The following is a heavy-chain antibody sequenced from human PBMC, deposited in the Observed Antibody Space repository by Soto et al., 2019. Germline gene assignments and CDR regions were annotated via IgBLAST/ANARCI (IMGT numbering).Heavy chain of an antibody. V-gene: IGHV4-39*01. D-gene: IGHD2-2*03. CDR3: ARLNGYCISTNCHGYYGMDV. CDR2: MYSSENT. Sequence: SETLSLTCSVSGGFVSSSSYSWGWIRQSPGKGLEWIGTMYSSENTYYNPSLLSRVTISVDTSKNEFSLGLSSVTAADTAVYYCARLNGYCISTNCHGYYGMDVWGQGTTVT. CDR1: GGFVSSSSYS. J-gene: IGHJ6*02.